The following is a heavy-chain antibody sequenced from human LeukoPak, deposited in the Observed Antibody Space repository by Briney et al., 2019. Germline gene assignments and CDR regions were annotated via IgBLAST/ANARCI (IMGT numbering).Heavy chain of an antibody. CDR2: IYHNGST. J-gene: IGHJ5*02. CDR1: GYSISSGYY. V-gene: IGHV4-38-2*02. Sequence: PSETLSLTCTVSGYSISSGYYWGWIRQPPGKGLEWIGSIYHNGSTYYNPSLESRVTISVDTSKNQFSLKLSSVTAADTAVYYCARDARRITIFGVVLKSNWFDPWGQGTLVTVSS. D-gene: IGHD3-3*01. CDR3: ARDARRITIFGVVLKSNWFDP.